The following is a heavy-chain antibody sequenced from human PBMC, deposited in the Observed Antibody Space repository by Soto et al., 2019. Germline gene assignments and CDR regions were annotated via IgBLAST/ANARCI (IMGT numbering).Heavy chain of an antibody. CDR3: VRDGTKTLRDWFDP. CDR1: GASISGFY. D-gene: IGHD1-1*01. Sequence: SETLSLTCTVSGASISGFYWSWIRKSAGKGLEWIGRIYATGTTDYNPSLKSRVMMSVDTSKKQFSLKLRSVTAADTAVYYCVRDGTKTLRDWFDPWGQGISVTVAA. V-gene: IGHV4-4*07. CDR2: IYATGTT. J-gene: IGHJ5*02.